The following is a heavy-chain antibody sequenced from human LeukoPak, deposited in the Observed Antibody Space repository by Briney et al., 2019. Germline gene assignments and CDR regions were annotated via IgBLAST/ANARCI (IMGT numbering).Heavy chain of an antibody. D-gene: IGHD3-22*01. CDR2: IIPIFGTA. J-gene: IGHJ4*02. V-gene: IGHV1-69*13. CDR3: ARAVSGSGYQPFDY. CDR1: GYTFTGYY. Sequence: GASVKVSCKASGYTFTGYYMHWVRQAPGQGLEWMGGIIPIFGTANYAQKFQGRVTITADESTSTAYMELSSLRSEDTAVYYCARAVSGSGYQPFDYWGQGTLVTVSS.